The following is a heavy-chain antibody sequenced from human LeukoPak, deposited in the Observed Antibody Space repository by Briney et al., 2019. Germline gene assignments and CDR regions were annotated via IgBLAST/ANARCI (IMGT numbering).Heavy chain of an antibody. Sequence: GGSLRLSCAASGFTFSSYAMSWVRQAPGKGLEWVSAISGSGGSTYYTDSVKGRFTVSRDNSKDTLYLQMNSLRAEDTAVYYCAKCSGWFVRGKDYYYYYMDVWGKGTTVTVSS. J-gene: IGHJ6*03. CDR3: AKCSGWFVRGKDYYYYYMDV. CDR2: ISGSGGST. CDR1: GFTFSSYA. D-gene: IGHD6-19*01. V-gene: IGHV3-23*01.